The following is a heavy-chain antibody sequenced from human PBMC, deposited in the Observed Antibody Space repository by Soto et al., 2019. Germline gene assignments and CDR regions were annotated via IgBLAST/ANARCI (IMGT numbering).Heavy chain of an antibody. CDR1: GFSFSNYG. CDR3: AKDSSSSWFSQIDY. Sequence: QVQVVESGGGVVQPGRSLRLSCVASGFSFSNYGMHWVRQAPGKGLEWVAIISYDGSNKYYADSVKGRFTISRHNSKNRVYLQMNSLRAEDTAVYYCAKDSSSSWFSQIDYWGLGTLVTVSS. D-gene: IGHD6-13*01. J-gene: IGHJ4*02. V-gene: IGHV3-30*18. CDR2: ISYDGSNK.